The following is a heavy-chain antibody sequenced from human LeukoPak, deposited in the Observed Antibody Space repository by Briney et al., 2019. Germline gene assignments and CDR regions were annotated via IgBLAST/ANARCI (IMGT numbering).Heavy chain of an antibody. J-gene: IGHJ4*02. Sequence: GGSLRLSCAASGFTFSSYAMHWVRQAPGKGLEWVAVISYDGSNKYYADSVKGRFTISRDNSKNTLYLQMNSLRAEDTAVYYCARDRFKTRIAVASLDYWDQGTLVTVSS. V-gene: IGHV3-30*04. D-gene: IGHD6-19*01. CDR1: GFTFSSYA. CDR2: ISYDGSNK. CDR3: ARDRFKTRIAVASLDY.